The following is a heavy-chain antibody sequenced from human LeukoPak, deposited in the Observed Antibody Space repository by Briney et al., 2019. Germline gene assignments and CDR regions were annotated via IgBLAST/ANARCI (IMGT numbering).Heavy chain of an antibody. CDR3: ARVMAAAGTALDY. V-gene: IGHV1-69*13. Sequence: SVKVSCKASGGTFSSYAISWVRQALGQGLEWMGGIIPIFGTANYAQKFQGRVTITADESTSTAYMELSSLRSEDTAVYYCARVMAAAGTALDYWGQGTLVTVSS. CDR2: IIPIFGTA. J-gene: IGHJ4*02. CDR1: GGTFSSYA. D-gene: IGHD6-13*01.